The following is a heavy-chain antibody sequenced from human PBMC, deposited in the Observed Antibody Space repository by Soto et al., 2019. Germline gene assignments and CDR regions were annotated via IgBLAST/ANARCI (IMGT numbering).Heavy chain of an antibody. CDR1: GGSISSGDYY. CDR2: IYYSGST. D-gene: IGHD2-15*01. V-gene: IGHV4-30-4*01. J-gene: IGHJ5*02. CDR3: ARVIEAVGADP. Sequence: SETLSLTCTVSGGSISSGDYYWSWIRQPPGKGLEWIGYIYYSGSTYYNPSLKSRVTISVDTSKNQFSLKLSSVTAADTAVYYCARVIEAVGADPWGQGTLVTVSS.